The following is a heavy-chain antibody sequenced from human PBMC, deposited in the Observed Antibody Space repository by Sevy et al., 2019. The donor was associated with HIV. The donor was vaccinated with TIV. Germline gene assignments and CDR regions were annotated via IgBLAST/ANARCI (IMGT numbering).Heavy chain of an antibody. CDR2: INSDGGYT. J-gene: IGHJ6*02. CDR3: ARGLGYCSSTSCLYYYYFYGMDV. V-gene: IGHV3-74*01. CDR1: GFTFSSYW. Sequence: GGSLRLSCAASGFTFSSYWMHWVRQAPGNGLVWVSRINSDGGYTSYADSVKGRFTISRDNAKNTLYLQMNSLRAEDTSVYYCARGLGYCSSTSCLYYYYFYGMDVWGQGTSVTVSS. D-gene: IGHD2-2*01.